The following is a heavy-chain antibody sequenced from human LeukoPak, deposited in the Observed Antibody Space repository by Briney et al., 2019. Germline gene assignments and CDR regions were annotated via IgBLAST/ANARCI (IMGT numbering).Heavy chain of an antibody. J-gene: IGHJ4*02. D-gene: IGHD1-26*01. CDR1: GYSISSGYY. Sequence: PSETLSLTCAVSGYSISSGYYWGWIRQPPGKGLEWIGSIYHSGSTYYNPSLKSRVTISVDTSKNQFSLKLSSVTASYTAGYYLGSRGATIDYGGRGPLVTVSS. CDR3: GSRGATIDY. V-gene: IGHV4-38-2*01. CDR2: IYHSGST.